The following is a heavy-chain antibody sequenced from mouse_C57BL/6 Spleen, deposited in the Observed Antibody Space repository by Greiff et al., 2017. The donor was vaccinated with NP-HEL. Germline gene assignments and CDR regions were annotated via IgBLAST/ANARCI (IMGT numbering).Heavy chain of an antibody. D-gene: IGHD2-4*01. J-gene: IGHJ2*01. V-gene: IGHV1-26*01. Sequence: VQLQQSGPELVKPGASVKISCKASGYTFTDYYMNWVKQSHGKSLEWIGDINPNNGGTSYIQKFKGKATLTVDKSSSTAYMELRSLTSEDSAVYYCARNYGRDYWGQGTTLTVSS. CDR1: GYTFTDYY. CDR2: INPNNGGT. CDR3: ARNYGRDY.